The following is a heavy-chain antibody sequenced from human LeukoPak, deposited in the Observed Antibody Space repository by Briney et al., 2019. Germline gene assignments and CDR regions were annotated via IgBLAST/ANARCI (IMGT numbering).Heavy chain of an antibody. CDR3: ARGVGTGYYYYVDV. D-gene: IGHD1-1*01. Sequence: GSLRLSCAASGFTFSSYWMSWVRQAPGKGLEWVANIKQDGSEKYYVDSVKGRFTISRDNAKNSLYLQMNSLRAEDTAVYYCARGVGTGYYYYVDVWGKGTTVTVSS. J-gene: IGHJ6*03. V-gene: IGHV3-7*01. CDR2: IKQDGSEK. CDR1: GFTFSSYW.